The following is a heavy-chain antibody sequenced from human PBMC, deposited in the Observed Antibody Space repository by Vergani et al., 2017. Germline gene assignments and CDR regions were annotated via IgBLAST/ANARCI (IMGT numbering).Heavy chain of an antibody. CDR1: GFTFTHYG. D-gene: IGHD2-15*01. J-gene: IGHJ4*02. CDR3: ATAGAAYCRGASCYDFFEH. Sequence: QVQLVESGGGVVQPGGSLRLSCAASGFTFTHYGMHWVRQAPGKGLGWVPFTRYDGIVEYYGDSVGGRFTISRDNSKNTLYLQMNRLSPEDTAVYYCATAGAAYCRGASCYDFFEHWGQGTLVTVAS. CDR2: TRYDGIVE. V-gene: IGHV3-30*02.